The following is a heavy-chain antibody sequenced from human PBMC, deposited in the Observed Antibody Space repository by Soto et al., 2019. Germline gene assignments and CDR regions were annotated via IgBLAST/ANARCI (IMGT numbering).Heavy chain of an antibody. V-gene: IGHV3-30-3*01. CDR1: GFTFSSYA. CDR3: ARGRISAPGAFDI. Sequence: GGSLRLSCAASGFTFSSYAMHWVRQAPGKGLEWVAVISYDGSNKYYADSVKGRFTISRDNSKNTLYLQMNSLRAEDTAVYYCARGRISAPGAFDIWGQGTMVTVSS. J-gene: IGHJ3*02. CDR2: ISYDGSNK. D-gene: IGHD1-26*01.